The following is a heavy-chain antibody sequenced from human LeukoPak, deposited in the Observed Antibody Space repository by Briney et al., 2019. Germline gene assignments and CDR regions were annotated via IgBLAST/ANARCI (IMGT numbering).Heavy chain of an antibody. CDR2: INPNSGGT. CDR3: ARVRSGYYDSSGPSDY. CDR1: GYTFTGYY. Sequence: GASVKVPCKASGYTFTGYYMHWVRQAPGQGLEWMGWINPNSGGTNYAQKFQGRVTMTRDTSISTAYMELSRLRSDDTAVSYCARVRSGYYDSSGPSDYWGQGTLVTVSS. D-gene: IGHD3-22*01. J-gene: IGHJ4*02. V-gene: IGHV1-2*02.